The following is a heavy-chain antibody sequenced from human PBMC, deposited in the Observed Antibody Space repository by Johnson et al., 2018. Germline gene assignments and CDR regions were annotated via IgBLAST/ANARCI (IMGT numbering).Heavy chain of an antibody. CDR3: AKDRKYDFWSGYWIRTRDFQH. CDR2: IWYDGSNK. Sequence: QVRLQEAGGGVVQPGRSMRLSCAASGFTFSSYGMHWVRQAPGKGLEWVAVIWYDGSNKYYADSVKGRFIISRDNSKKTLYLQMNSLRAEDTAVYYCAKDRKYDFWSGYWIRTRDFQHWGQGTLVTVSS. V-gene: IGHV3-33*06. D-gene: IGHD3-3*01. CDR1: GFTFSSYG. J-gene: IGHJ1*01.